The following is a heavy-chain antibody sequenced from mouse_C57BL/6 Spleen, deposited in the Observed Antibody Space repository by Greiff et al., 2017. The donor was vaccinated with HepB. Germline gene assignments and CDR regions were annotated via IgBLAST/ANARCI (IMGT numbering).Heavy chain of an antibody. CDR3: ASRTAQATYFDY. D-gene: IGHD3-2*02. Sequence: QVQLKQSGAELVKPGASVKISCKASGYAFSSYWMNWVKQRPGKGLEWIGQIYPGDGDTNYNGKFKGKATLTADKSSSTAYMQLSSLTSEDSAVYFCASRTAQATYFDYWGQGTTLTVSS. J-gene: IGHJ2*01. CDR1: GYAFSSYW. CDR2: IYPGDGDT. V-gene: IGHV1-80*01.